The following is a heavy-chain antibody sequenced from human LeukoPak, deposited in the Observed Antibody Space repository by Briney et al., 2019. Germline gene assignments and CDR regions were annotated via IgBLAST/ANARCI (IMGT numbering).Heavy chain of an antibody. V-gene: IGHV3-30-3*01. D-gene: IGHD1-26*01. Sequence: PGGSLRLSCAASGFTFSSYAMHWVRQAPGKGLEWVAVISYDGSNKYYADSVKGRFTISRDNSKNTLYLQMNSLRAEDTAVYYCARDPATASGSYFDYWGQGTLVTVSS. CDR2: ISYDGSNK. CDR1: GFTFSSYA. CDR3: ARDPATASGSYFDY. J-gene: IGHJ4*02.